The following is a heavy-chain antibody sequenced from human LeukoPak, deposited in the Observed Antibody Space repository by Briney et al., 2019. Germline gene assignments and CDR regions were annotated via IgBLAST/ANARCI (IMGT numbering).Heavy chain of an antibody. J-gene: IGHJ4*02. V-gene: IGHV4-59*08. CDR2: IYYSGST. CDR3: ARRRKDYGAADY. CDR1: GGSISSYY. D-gene: IGHD4-17*01. Sequence: KSSETLSLTCTVSGGSISSYYWSWIRQPPGKGLEWIGYIYYSGSTNYNPSLKSRVTISVDTSKNQFSLKLRSVTAADTAVYYCARRRKDYGAADYWGQGTLVTVSS.